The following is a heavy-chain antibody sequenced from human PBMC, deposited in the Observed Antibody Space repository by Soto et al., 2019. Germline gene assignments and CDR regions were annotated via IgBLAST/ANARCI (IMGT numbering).Heavy chain of an antibody. CDR3: ARGRVASEDYYYGMDV. CDR1: GGSISSYY. Sequence: PSETLSLTCTVSGGSISSYYWSWIRQPPGKGLEWIGYIYYSGGTNYNPSLKSRVTISVDTSKNQFSLKLSSVTAADTAVYYCARGRVASEDYYYGMDVWGQGTTVTASS. J-gene: IGHJ6*02. CDR2: IYYSGGT. V-gene: IGHV4-59*01.